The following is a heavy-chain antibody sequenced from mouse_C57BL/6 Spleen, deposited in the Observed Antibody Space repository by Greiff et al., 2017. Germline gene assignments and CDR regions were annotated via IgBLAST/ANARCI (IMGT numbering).Heavy chain of an antibody. D-gene: IGHD1-1*01. Sequence: EVQLVESGGGLVKPGGSLKLSCAASGFTFSDYGMHWVRQAPEKGLEWVAYISSGSSTIYYADTVKGRFTISRDNAKNTLFLQMTSLRSEDTAMYYCARSLWDYGSSYGYFDVWGTGTTVTVSS. CDR3: ARSLWDYGSSYGYFDV. V-gene: IGHV5-17*01. J-gene: IGHJ1*03. CDR2: ISSGSSTI. CDR1: GFTFSDYG.